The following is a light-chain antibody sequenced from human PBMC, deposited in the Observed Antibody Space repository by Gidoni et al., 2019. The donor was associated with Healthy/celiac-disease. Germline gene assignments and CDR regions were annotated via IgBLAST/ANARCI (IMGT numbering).Light chain of an antibody. CDR1: QSVSSSY. V-gene: IGKV3-20*01. Sequence: IVFTQSPVTLSLSPGESATLSCRASQSVSSSYLAWYQQKPGHAPRLLIYGASSRATGIPDRFSGRGSGTEFTLTISRLELEDFAVYYGQQYGSSPWTFGQGTKVEIK. J-gene: IGKJ1*01. CDR2: GAS. CDR3: QQYGSSPWT.